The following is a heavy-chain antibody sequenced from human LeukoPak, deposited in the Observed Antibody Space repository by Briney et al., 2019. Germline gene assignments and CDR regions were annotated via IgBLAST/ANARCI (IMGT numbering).Heavy chain of an antibody. V-gene: IGHV1-2*02. Sequence: ASVKVSCKASGYTFTGNFMHWVRQAPGQGLECMGWINPQSGATAYAQKFQGRVTMTRDMSISTAYMELSRLRSDDTAVYYCARVLKGGDYGGNWFDPWGQGTLVTVSS. D-gene: IGHD4-23*01. CDR1: GYTFTGNF. CDR2: INPQSGAT. J-gene: IGHJ5*02. CDR3: ARVLKGGDYGGNWFDP.